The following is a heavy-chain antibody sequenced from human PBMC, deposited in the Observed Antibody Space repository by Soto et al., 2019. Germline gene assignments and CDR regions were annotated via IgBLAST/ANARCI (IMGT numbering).Heavy chain of an antibody. J-gene: IGHJ4*02. CDR3: ARGVVRRVIIQYTSFFDY. V-gene: IGHV4-34*01. CDR1: GGSFIDYY. D-gene: IGHD3-10*01. CDR2: INHSEST. Sequence: SEPRSLTCSVYGGSFIDYYWSWIRQPPGKGLEWIGEINHSESTNYNPSLKSRVTISVDISKNQFSLKLSSVTAANTAVYYCARGVVRRVIIQYTSFFDYWGLGNPVTVSS.